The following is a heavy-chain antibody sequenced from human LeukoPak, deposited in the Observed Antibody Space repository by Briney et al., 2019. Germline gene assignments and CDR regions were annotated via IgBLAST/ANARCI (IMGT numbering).Heavy chain of an antibody. CDR1: GFTVSSNY. Sequence: PGGSLRLSCAASGFTVSSNYMSWVRQAPGKGLEWVSVIYSGGSTYYADSVKGRFTISRGNSKNTLYLQMNSLRAEDTAVYYCARDLYYGSGGYYYYYYMDVWGKGTTVTVSS. D-gene: IGHD3-10*01. J-gene: IGHJ6*03. CDR3: ARDLYYGSGGYYYYYYMDV. CDR2: IYSGGST. V-gene: IGHV3-66*02.